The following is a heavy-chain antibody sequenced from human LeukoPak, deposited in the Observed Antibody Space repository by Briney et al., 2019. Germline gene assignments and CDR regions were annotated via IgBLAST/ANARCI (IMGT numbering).Heavy chain of an antibody. CDR2: IYYSGTT. CDR3: ARLTVGATAVDC. V-gene: IGHV4-39*01. J-gene: IGHJ4*02. Sequence: SETLSLTCTVSGGSISSSNYHWGRIRQPPGRGLEWIGTIYYSGTTYYNPSLKSRVTISVDTSKNQFSLKLSSMTAADTAVYYCARLTVGATAVDCWGQGTLVTVSS. CDR1: GGSISSSNYH. D-gene: IGHD1-26*01.